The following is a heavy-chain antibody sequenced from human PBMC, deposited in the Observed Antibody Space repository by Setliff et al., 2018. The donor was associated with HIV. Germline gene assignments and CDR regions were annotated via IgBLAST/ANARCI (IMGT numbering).Heavy chain of an antibody. Sequence: PSETLSLTCAVYGGSFSGYYWSWIRQPPGKGLEWIGEINHSGSTNYNPSLKSRVTISVDTSKNQFSLKLSSVTAADTAVYYCARGRRITMIRGIIPFTYWGQVTLVTVSS. CDR2: INHSGST. J-gene: IGHJ4*02. CDR1: GGSFSGYY. V-gene: IGHV4-34*01. D-gene: IGHD3-10*01. CDR3: ARGRRITMIRGIIPFTY.